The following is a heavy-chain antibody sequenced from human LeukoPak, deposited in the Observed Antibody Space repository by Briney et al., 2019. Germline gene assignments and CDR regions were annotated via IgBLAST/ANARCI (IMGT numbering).Heavy chain of an antibody. CDR3: ARRYGDYDPYYGMDV. Sequence: GGSLSLSCATSGFTLSAYGMNWVRLAPGKGLEWVSSISSSSSYTYYADSVKGRFTISRDNAKNSLYLQMNGLRAEDTAVYYCARRYGDYDPYYGMDVWGQGTTVTVSS. CDR2: ISSSSSYT. D-gene: IGHD4-17*01. CDR1: GFTLSAYG. V-gene: IGHV3-21*01. J-gene: IGHJ6*02.